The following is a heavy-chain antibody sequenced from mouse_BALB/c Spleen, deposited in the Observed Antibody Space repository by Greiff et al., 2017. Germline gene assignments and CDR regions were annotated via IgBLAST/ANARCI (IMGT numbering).Heavy chain of an antibody. CDR1: GFNIKDYY. V-gene: IGHV14-4*02. J-gene: IGHJ3*01. CDR2: IEPENGDT. D-gene: IGHD2-4*01. CDR3: NAGDYEGAY. Sequence: VQLQQSGAELVRSGASVKLSCTASGFNIKDYYMHWVKPRPEQGLEWIGWIEPENGDTEYAPKFQGKATMTADTSSNTAYLQLSSLTSEDTAVYYCNAGDYEGAYWGQGTLVTVSA.